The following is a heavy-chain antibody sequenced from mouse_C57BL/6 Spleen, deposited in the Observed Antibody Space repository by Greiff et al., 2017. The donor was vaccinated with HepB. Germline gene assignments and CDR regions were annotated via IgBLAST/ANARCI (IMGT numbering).Heavy chain of an antibody. V-gene: IGHV1-82*01. CDR3: ARSDYGSSYDYAMDY. CDR1: GYAFSSSW. J-gene: IGHJ4*01. D-gene: IGHD1-1*01. Sequence: QVQLQQSGPELVKPGASVKISCKASGYAFSSSWMNWVKQRPGKGLEWIGRIYPGDGDTNYNGKFKGKATLTADKSSSTAYMQLSSLTSEDSAVYFCARSDYGSSYDYAMDYWGQGTSATVSS. CDR2: IYPGDGDT.